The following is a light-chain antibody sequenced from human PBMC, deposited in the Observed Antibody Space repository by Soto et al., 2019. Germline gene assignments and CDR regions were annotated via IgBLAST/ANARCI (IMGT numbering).Light chain of an antibody. CDR3: QQLNSYLPLT. J-gene: IGKJ4*01. CDR2: AAS. V-gene: IGKV1-9*01. Sequence: DIQLTQSPSFLSASVGDRVTITCRASQGISSSLAWYQQKPGKAPKLLIYAASTLQSGVPSRFSGSGSGTDFTLTISSLQPEDFATYYCQQLNSYLPLTFGGGTKVEIK. CDR1: QGISSS.